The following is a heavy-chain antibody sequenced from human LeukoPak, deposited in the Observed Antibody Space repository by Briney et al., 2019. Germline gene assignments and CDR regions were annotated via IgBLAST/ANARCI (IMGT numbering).Heavy chain of an antibody. Sequence: GGSLRLSCAASGFTFSSYSMNWVRQAPGKGLEWVSSISSSSSYIYYADSVKGRFTISRDNAKNSLYLQMNSLRAEDTAVYYCARDRYYDSSGQETTDHWGQGTLVTVSS. V-gene: IGHV3-21*01. CDR1: GFTFSSYS. D-gene: IGHD3-22*01. J-gene: IGHJ4*02. CDR2: ISSSSSYI. CDR3: ARDRYYDSSGQETTDH.